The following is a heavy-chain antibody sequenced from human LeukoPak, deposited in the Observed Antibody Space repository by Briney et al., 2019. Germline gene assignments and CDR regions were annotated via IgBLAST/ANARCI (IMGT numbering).Heavy chain of an antibody. V-gene: IGHV3-23*01. CDR3: AKDSVRIAVAPYYFDY. D-gene: IGHD6-19*01. J-gene: IGHJ4*02. CDR1: GFTFSSYA. Sequence: PGGSLRLSCAASGFTFSSYAMSWIRQAPGKGLEWVSAISGSGGSTYYADSVKGRFTISRDSSKNTLYLQMNSLGAEDTAVYYCAKDSVRIAVAPYYFDYWGQGTLVTVSS. CDR2: ISGSGGST.